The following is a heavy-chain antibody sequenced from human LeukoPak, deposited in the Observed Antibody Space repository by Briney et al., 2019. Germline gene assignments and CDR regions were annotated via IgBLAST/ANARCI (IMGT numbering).Heavy chain of an antibody. J-gene: IGHJ6*02. CDR1: GYTFTSYA. V-gene: IGHV1-3*01. CDR3: ARTGYSGYDSPDTYYYYGMDV. Sequence: ASVKVSCKASGYTFTSYAMHWVRQAPGQRLEWMGWINAGNGNTNYAQKLQGRVTMTTDTSTSTAYMELRSLRSDDTAVYYCARTGYSGYDSPDTYYYYGMDVWGQGTTVTVSS. D-gene: IGHD5-12*01. CDR2: INAGNGNT.